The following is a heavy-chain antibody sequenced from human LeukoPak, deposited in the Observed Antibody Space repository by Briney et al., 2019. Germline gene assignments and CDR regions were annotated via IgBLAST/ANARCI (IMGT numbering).Heavy chain of an antibody. CDR1: GTSISSGAYS. V-gene: IGHV4-31*03. CDR2: IYYSGNT. Sequence: SQTLSLTCTVSGTSISSGAYSWSWVRQHPGKGLEWIAYIYYSGNTYYNPSLKHRVTISVDTSKNQFSLKLSSVTAADTAVYYCARTITIFGALGYFDYWGQGTLVTVSS. J-gene: IGHJ4*02. D-gene: IGHD3-3*01. CDR3: ARTITIFGALGYFDY.